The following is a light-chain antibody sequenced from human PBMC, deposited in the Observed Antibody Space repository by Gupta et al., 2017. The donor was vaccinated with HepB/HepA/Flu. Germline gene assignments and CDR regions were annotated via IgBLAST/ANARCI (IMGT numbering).Light chain of an antibody. CDR2: DAS. Sequence: EIVLTQSPATLSLSPGEGATLFCRASQSVSSHLAWYQQKPGQAPRLLIDDASNRATGIPARFSGSGSGTDCTLTISSLEPEDFAIYYCQQRNEWPLTFGQGTRVEIK. V-gene: IGKV3-11*01. CDR1: QSVSSH. J-gene: IGKJ5*01. CDR3: QQRNEWPLT.